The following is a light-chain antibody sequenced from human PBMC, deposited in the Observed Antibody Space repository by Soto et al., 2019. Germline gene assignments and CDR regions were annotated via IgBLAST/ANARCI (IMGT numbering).Light chain of an antibody. Sequence: PSTLSASVGDRVTITCRASQSISGYLAWYQQKPRKPPKLLSLERGVPSRFSGSGSGTGFTLTISSLQTDDFASYYCQQSHSYPWTFGQGTKVDIK. CDR1: QSISGY. J-gene: IGKJ1*01. CDR3: QQSHSYPWT. V-gene: IGKV1-5*01.